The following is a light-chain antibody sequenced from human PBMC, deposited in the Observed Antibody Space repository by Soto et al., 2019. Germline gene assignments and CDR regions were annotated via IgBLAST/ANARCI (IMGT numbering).Light chain of an antibody. CDR3: QQYGSSPWT. V-gene: IGKV4-1*01. CDR1: LRLFYRTDNKNY. J-gene: IGKJ1*01. Sequence: DSLLTQSRDSLVLTQRESVTIDCKHRLRLFYRTDNKNYLAWHQQKPGQAPKLLISAASSWASGVPDRFSGSGSGTDFTLTISSLQPEDFAAYYCQQYGSSPWTFGQGTKVDIK. CDR2: AAS.